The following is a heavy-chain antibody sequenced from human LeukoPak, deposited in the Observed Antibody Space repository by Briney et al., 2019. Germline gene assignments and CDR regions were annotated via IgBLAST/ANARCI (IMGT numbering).Heavy chain of an antibody. J-gene: IGHJ4*02. D-gene: IGHD5-18*01. CDR1: GYTFTSYG. V-gene: IGHV1-18*01. CDR3: ARDPSDTAMVTNIDDY. Sequence: ASVKVSFKASGYTFTSYGISWVRQAPGQGLEWMGWISAYNGNTNYAQKLQGRVTMTTDTSTSTAYMELRSLRSDDTAVYYCARDPSDTAMVTNIDDYWGQGTLVTVSS. CDR2: ISAYNGNT.